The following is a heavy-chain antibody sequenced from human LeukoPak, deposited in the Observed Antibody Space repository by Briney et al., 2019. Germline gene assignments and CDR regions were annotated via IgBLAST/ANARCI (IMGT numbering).Heavy chain of an antibody. CDR3: ARSPCSGGSCQYWYFDL. Sequence: SETLSLTCTVSGGSISSSDYCWGWVRQTPGKGLEWIANIYYIGATYYNPSLKSRVTMSVDTSSNQFSLRLSSVTAADSAVYYCARSPCSGGSCQYWYFDLWGRGTLVTVSS. CDR2: IYYIGAT. D-gene: IGHD2-15*01. CDR1: GGSISSSDYC. V-gene: IGHV4-39*07. J-gene: IGHJ2*01.